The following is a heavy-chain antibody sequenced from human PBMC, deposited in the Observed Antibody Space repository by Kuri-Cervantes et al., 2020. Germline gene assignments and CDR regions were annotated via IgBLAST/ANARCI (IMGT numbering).Heavy chain of an antibody. CDR3: ARYGTSYGSGSPEIDY. D-gene: IGHD3-10*01. J-gene: IGHJ4*02. V-gene: IGHV3-7*01. CDR2: IKQDGSEK. Sequence: GESLKISCAASGFTFSSYAMHWVRQAPGKGLEWVANIKQDGSEKYYVDSVKGRFTISRDNAKNSLYLQMNSLRAADTAVYYCARYGTSYGSGSPEIDYWGQGTLVTVSS. CDR1: GFTFSSYA.